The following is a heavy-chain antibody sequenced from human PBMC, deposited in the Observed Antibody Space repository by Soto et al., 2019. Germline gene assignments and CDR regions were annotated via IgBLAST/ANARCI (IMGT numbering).Heavy chain of an antibody. D-gene: IGHD6-19*01. V-gene: IGHV3-33*01. Sequence: GGSLRLSCAASGFTFSSYGMHWVRQAPGKGLEWVAVIWYDGSNKYYADSVKGRFTISRDNSKNTLYLQMNSLRAEDTAVYYCARESSIAVAESYYYYGMDVWGQGTTVTVSS. CDR3: ARESSIAVAESYYYYGMDV. J-gene: IGHJ6*02. CDR1: GFTFSSYG. CDR2: IWYDGSNK.